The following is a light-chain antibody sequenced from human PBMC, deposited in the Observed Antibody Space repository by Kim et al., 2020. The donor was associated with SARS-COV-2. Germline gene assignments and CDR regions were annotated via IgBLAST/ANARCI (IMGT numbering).Light chain of an antibody. CDR1: SSNVGNNY. V-gene: IGLV1-51*01. Sequence: GQKVTISCAGSSSNVGNNYVSSYQQLPGTAPKLLVYGNNKRPSGIPDRFSGSKSGTSATLGITGLQTGDEADYYCGTWDSSLSVVVFGGGTKLTVL. CDR2: GNN. J-gene: IGLJ2*01. CDR3: GTWDSSLSVVV.